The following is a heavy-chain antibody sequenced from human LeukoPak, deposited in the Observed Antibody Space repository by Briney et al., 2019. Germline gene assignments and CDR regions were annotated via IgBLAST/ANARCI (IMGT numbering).Heavy chain of an antibody. CDR2: IKSRSDGGTT. V-gene: IGHV3-15*01. CDR3: TGDPRCGLQFDY. D-gene: IGHD2-21*02. CDR1: GFTFSNTW. J-gene: IGHJ4*02. Sequence: PGGSLRLSCAASGFTFSNTWMSWVRQAQGKGLEFDGRIKSRSDGGTTEYAAPVKGRFTISRDDSKNTLYLQMNSLKTEDTAVYYCTGDPRCGLQFDYWGQGTLVTVSS.